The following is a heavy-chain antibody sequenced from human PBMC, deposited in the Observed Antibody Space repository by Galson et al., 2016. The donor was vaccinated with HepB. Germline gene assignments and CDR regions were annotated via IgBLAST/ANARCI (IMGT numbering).Heavy chain of an antibody. CDR1: GDSFRSYY. CDR2: INHGGST. V-gene: IGHV4-34*01. CDR3: ARHSGVSSVSYQGIDY. Sequence: SETLSLTCAVYGDSFRSYYWSWVRQSPDKGLEWIGEINHGGSTNYNPSLKSRVIVSMDTSKNQFSLNLSSVTAADTAVYYCARHSGVSSVSYQGIDYWGQGTLVTVSS. J-gene: IGHJ4*02. D-gene: IGHD1-26*01.